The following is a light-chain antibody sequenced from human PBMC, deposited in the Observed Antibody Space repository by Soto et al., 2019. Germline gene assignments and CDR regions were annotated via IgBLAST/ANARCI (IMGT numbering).Light chain of an antibody. J-gene: IGKJ5*01. CDR3: QRGGNWPLT. CDR1: QSVSSH. Sequence: EIVLTQSPPTLSLSPGEAATVSCRASQSVSSHLAWYQQKRGQAPRLLIYDASSRASGIPARFSGRGSGTDFTLTISYLEPEDFAIYYCQRGGNWPLTFGQGTRLEIK. CDR2: DAS. V-gene: IGKV3-11*01.